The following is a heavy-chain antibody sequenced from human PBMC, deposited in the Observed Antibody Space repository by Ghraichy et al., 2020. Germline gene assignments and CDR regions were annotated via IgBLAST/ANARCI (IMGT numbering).Heavy chain of an antibody. CDR3: ARAWGIAARHNWFDP. D-gene: IGHD6-6*01. Sequence: ASVKVSCKASGYTFTSYYMHWVRQAPEQGLEWMGIINPSGGSTSYAQKFQGRVTMTRDTSTSTVYMELSSLRSEDTAVYYCARAWGIAARHNWFDPWGQGTLVTVSS. J-gene: IGHJ5*02. V-gene: IGHV1-46*03. CDR1: GYTFTSYY. CDR2: INPSGGST.